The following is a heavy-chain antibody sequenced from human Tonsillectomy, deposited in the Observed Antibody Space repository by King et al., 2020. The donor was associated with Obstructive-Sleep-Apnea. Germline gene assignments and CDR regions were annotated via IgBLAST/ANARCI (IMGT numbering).Heavy chain of an antibody. D-gene: IGHD3-22*01. V-gene: IGHV1-18*04. Sequence: QLVQSGPEVKKSGASVKVSCKASGYTFTNYGISWVRQAPGQGLDWRGWISAYNGNTNYAQKLQGRVTRTTDTPTSTAYMELRSLRSDDTAVYYCHSGSDGFDIWGQGTMVTVSS. CDR1: GYTFTNYG. CDR2: ISAYNGNT. CDR3: HSGSDGFDI. J-gene: IGHJ3*02.